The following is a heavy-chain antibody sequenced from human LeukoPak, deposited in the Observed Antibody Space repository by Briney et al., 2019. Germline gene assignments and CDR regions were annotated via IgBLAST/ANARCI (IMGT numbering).Heavy chain of an antibody. D-gene: IGHD2-2*01. CDR2: MNPNSGNT. J-gene: IGHJ4*02. CDR1: GYTFTSYD. Sequence: ASVKVSCKSSGYTFTSYDINWVRQATGQGLEWMGWMNPNSGNTGYAQKFQGRVPMTRNTSISTAYMELSSLRSEDTAVYYCARGCSSTSCYSDYWGQGTLVTVSS. V-gene: IGHV1-8*01. CDR3: ARGCSSTSCYSDY.